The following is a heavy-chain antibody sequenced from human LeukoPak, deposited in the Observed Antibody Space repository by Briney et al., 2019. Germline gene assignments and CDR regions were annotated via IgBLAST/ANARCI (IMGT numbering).Heavy chain of an antibody. D-gene: IGHD2/OR15-2a*01. CDR1: GFTFSSYE. V-gene: IGHV3-48*03. J-gene: IGHJ4*02. Sequence: GGSLRLSCAASGFTFSSYEMNWIRKAPGKGLEWISYISNSGSTKYYADSVKGRFTISRDNAKNSVFLQMNSLRAEDTAVYYCARDWFHAINYWGQGTLVTVSS. CDR3: ARDWFHAINY. CDR2: ISNSGSTK.